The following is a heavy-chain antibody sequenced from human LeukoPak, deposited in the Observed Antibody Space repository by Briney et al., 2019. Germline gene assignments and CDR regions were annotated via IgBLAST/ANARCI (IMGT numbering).Heavy chain of an antibody. CDR3: TTVSSAAILGAGSSYYYYYYMDV. D-gene: IGHD3-10*02. Sequence: GGSLRLSCAASGFTFSSYEMNWVRQAPGKGLEWVGRIESKIDGETTDYAAPVKGRFTISRDDSKNTLYLQMNSLKTEDTAAYYCTTVSSAAILGAGSSYYYYYYMDVWGKGTTVTVSS. V-gene: IGHV3-15*04. CDR1: GFTFSSYE. J-gene: IGHJ6*03. CDR2: IESKIDGETT.